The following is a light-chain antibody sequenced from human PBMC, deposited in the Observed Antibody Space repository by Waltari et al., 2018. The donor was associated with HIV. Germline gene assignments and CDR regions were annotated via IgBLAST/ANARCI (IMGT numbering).Light chain of an antibody. J-gene: IGKJ2*01. CDR1: QRIANY. CDR2: DAS. V-gene: IGKV1-16*01. Sequence: IQMTQSPPSLSAGLGERVTITCLASQRIANYVAWYQQKPGEVPKSLIYDASYLQSGVPSRFSGSGFGTDFSLTITSLQPEDFATYYCQQYNSYPLTFGQGTKLDI. CDR3: QQYNSYPLT.